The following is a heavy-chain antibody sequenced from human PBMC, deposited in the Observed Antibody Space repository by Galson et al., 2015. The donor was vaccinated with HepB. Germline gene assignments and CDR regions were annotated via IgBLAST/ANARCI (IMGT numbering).Heavy chain of an antibody. Sequence: SLRLSCAASGFTFSSYGMHWVRQAPGKGLEWVAVIWYDGSNKYYADSVKGRFTISRDNSKNTLYLQMNSLRAEDTAVYYCARDSYYYYYYYMDVWGKGTTVTVSS. CDR3: ARDSYYYYYYYMDV. J-gene: IGHJ6*03. V-gene: IGHV3-33*01. CDR2: IWYDGSNK. D-gene: IGHD2-15*01. CDR1: GFTFSSYG.